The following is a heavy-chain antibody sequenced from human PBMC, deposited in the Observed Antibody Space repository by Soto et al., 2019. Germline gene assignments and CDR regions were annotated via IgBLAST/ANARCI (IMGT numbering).Heavy chain of an antibody. CDR1: GYTFSSYS. V-gene: IGHV3-21*01. D-gene: IGHD3-22*01. CDR3: ARSGYYFDY. Sequence: VQLVQSGAEVKKPGASVKVSCKASGYTFSSYSMNWVRQAPGKGLEWVSSISSSSSYIYYADSVKGRFTISRDNAKNSLYLQMNSLRAEDTAVYYCARSGYYFDYWGQGTLVTVSS. CDR2: ISSSSSYI. J-gene: IGHJ4*02.